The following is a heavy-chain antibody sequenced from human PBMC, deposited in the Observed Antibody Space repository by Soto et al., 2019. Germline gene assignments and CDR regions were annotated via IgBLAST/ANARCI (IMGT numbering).Heavy chain of an antibody. CDR1: GGSISGYY. V-gene: IGHV4-59*01. J-gene: IGHJ6*02. CDR3: ARGGGYYDFWSGYYTDYYYGMDV. D-gene: IGHD3-3*01. CDR2: IYYSGST. Sequence: SETLSLTCTVAGGSISGYYWSWIRQPPGKGPEWIGYIYYSGSTNYNPSLKSRVTISVDTSKNQFSLKLSSVTAADTAVYYCARGGGYYDFWSGYYTDYYYGMDVWGQGTTVTVSS.